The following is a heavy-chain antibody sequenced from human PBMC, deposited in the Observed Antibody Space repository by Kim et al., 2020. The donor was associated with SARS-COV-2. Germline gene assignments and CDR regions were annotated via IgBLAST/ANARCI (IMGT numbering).Heavy chain of an antibody. J-gene: IGHJ6*02. V-gene: IGHV3-74*01. D-gene: IGHD3-22*01. CDR3: ARVWYYDSSGYYLTYYGMDV. Sequence: RFTISRDNAKNTLYLQMNSLRAEDTAVYYCARVWYYDSSGYYLTYYGMDVWGQGTTVTVSS.